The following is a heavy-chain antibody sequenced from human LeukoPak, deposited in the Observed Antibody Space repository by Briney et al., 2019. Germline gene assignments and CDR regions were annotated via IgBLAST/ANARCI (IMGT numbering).Heavy chain of an antibody. CDR3: ARGKGSYSSSWYPFYYYYYGMDV. CDR1: GFTFSSDW. CDR2: IKQEVSEK. D-gene: IGHD6-13*01. J-gene: IGHJ6*02. Sequence: PGGSLRLSCAASGFTFSSDWMSWVRHAPGKGLEWVANIKQEVSEKNYVDSLKGPFTISRDNAKNSLYLQMNSLGDEDTAVYYCARGKGSYSSSWYPFYYYYYGMDVWGQGTTVTVSS. V-gene: IGHV3-7*01.